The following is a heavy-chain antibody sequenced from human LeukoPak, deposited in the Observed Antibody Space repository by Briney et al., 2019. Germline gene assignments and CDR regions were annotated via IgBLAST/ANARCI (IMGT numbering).Heavy chain of an antibody. V-gene: IGHV3-7*01. Sequence: PGGSLRLSCAASGFIFSNYWMSWVRQAPGKGLEWVANIKQDGSEKYYVDSVKGRFTISRDNAKNSLYLQMNSLRAEDTAVYYCARTAGYSSSWYLGYWGQGTLVTVSS. CDR2: IKQDGSEK. CDR1: GFIFSNYW. D-gene: IGHD6-13*01. J-gene: IGHJ4*02. CDR3: ARTAGYSSSWYLGY.